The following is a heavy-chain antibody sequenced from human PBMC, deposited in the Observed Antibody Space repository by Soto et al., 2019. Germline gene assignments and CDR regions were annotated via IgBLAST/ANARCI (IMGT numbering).Heavy chain of an antibody. Sequence: ASVKVSCKASGYTFTSYGISWVRQAPGQGLEWMGWISAYNGNTNYAQKLQGRVTMTTDTSTSTAYMELRSLRSDDTAVYYCARDRPYQNTAMASRFDDWGKGTLVPVSS. CDR3: ARDRPYQNTAMASRFDD. CDR1: GYTFTSYG. CDR2: ISAYNGNT. V-gene: IGHV1-18*01. J-gene: IGHJ4*02. D-gene: IGHD5-18*01.